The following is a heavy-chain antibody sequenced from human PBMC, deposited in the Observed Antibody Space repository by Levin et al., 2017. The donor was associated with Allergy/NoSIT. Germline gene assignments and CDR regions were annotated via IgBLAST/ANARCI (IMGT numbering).Heavy chain of an antibody. V-gene: IGHV4-38-2*02. CDR3: ARVGDFYNTTNYYFGKSPFDY. CDR1: GYSISSGLY. CDR2: IYHGGNT. J-gene: IGHJ4*02. D-gene: IGHD3/OR15-3a*01. Sequence: MPSETLSLTCSVSGYSISSGLYWGWLRQPPGKGLEWIANIYHGGNTYYNPSLRSRVTMAVDTSKNQFSLMLSSVTAADTAIYYCARVGDFYNTTNYYFGKSPFDYWGQGVLVTVSS.